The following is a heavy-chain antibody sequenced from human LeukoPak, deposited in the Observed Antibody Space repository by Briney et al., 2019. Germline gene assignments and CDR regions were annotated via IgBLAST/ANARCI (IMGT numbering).Heavy chain of an antibody. CDR1: GYTFTSYG. CDR2: ISAYNGNT. CDR3: AGRAGPGNNWFDP. Sequence: PRASVKVSCKASGYTFTSYGISWVRQAPGQGLEWMGWISAYNGNTNYAQKLQGRVTMTTDTSTSTAYMELRSLRSEDTAVYYCAGRAGPGNNWFDPWGQGTLVTVSS. J-gene: IGHJ5*02. V-gene: IGHV1-18*01. D-gene: IGHD6-19*01.